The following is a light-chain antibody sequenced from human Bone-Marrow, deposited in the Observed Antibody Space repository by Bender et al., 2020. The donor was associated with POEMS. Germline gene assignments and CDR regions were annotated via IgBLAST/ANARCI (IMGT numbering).Light chain of an antibody. CDR2: DVS. J-gene: IGLJ3*02. V-gene: IGLV2-14*03. CDR3: STYTSSSTWV. CDR1: SSDISGYNY. Sequence: QSALTQSASVSGSPGQSITISCSGTSSDISGYNYVSWYQQHPGKAPKLMIYDVSDRPSGVSNRFSGSKSGDTASLTISGLQAEDEAYYYCSTYTSSSTWVFGGGTKLTVL.